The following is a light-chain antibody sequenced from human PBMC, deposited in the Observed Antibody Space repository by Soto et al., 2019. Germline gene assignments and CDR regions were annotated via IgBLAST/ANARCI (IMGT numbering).Light chain of an antibody. J-gene: IGLJ1*01. CDR2: DVS. CDR1: SSDVGGYNY. Sequence: QSALTQPASVSGSPGQSITISCTGTSSDVGGYNYVSWYQQHPGKAPKLMIYDVSNRPSGISNRFSGSKSGNTASLTISGLQAEDEADYYCSSYTGSSTDVFGTGTEVTVL. CDR3: SSYTGSSTDV. V-gene: IGLV2-14*01.